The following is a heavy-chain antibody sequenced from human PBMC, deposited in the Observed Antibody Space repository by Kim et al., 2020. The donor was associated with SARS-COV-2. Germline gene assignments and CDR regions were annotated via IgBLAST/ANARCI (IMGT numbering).Heavy chain of an antibody. J-gene: IGHJ4*02. D-gene: IGHD6-19*01. V-gene: IGHV3-48*02. Sequence: YADSVKGRFTISRDNAKNSLYLQMNSLRDEDTAVYYCARPGYSSGWYYDYWGQGTLVTVSS. CDR3: ARPGYSSGWYYDY.